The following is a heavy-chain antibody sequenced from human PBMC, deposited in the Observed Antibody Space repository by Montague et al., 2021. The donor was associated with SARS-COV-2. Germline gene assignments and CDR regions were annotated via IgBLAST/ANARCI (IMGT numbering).Heavy chain of an antibody. CDR1: GFTFSNYA. CDR3: ARPRSGSYRDYFDY. CDR2: ISYDGSNK. J-gene: IGHJ4*02. Sequence: SLRLSCAASGFTFSNYAMYWVRQAPGKGLEWVAVISYDGSNKYYADSVKGRFTISRDNSKNTLYLQMNSLRAEDTAVYYCARPRSGSYRDYFDYWGQGTLVTVSS. V-gene: IGHV3-30*04. D-gene: IGHD1-26*01.